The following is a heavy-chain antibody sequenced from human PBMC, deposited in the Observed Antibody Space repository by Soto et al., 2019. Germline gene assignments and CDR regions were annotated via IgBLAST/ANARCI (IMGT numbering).Heavy chain of an antibody. CDR2: INTSGGST. V-gene: IGHV1-46*01. D-gene: IGHD2-15*01. Sequence: QVQLVQSGAEVKKPGASVKVSCKASGYTFTSYYMHWVRQAPGQGLEWMGIINTSGGSTSYAQKFQVRVTMTRDTSTSTVYMELSSLRSEDTAVYYCARARDCRGGSCYFDRLNWFDPWGQGTLVTVSS. CDR3: ARARDCRGGSCYFDRLNWFDP. CDR1: GYTFTSYY. J-gene: IGHJ5*02.